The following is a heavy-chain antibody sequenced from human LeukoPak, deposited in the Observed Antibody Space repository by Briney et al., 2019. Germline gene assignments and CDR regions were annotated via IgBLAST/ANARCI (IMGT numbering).Heavy chain of an antibody. J-gene: IGHJ4*02. CDR1: GGSISSYY. D-gene: IGHD3-22*01. Sequence: PSETLSLTCTVSGGSISSYYWSWIRQPPGKGLEWIGYIYYSGSTNYNPSLKSRVTISVDTSKNQFSLKLSSVTAADTAVYYCARADSSGYYHFDYRGQGTLVTVSS. CDR2: IYYSGST. V-gene: IGHV4-59*12. CDR3: ARADSSGYYHFDY.